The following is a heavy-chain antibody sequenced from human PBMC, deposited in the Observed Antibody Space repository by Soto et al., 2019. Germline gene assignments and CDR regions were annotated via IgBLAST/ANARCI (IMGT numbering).Heavy chain of an antibody. CDR1: GYTFSAYY. Sequence: ASVKVSCKTSGYTFSAYYMHWVRQAPGQGLEWMGWINPKSGGTLYAQKFQGRVTMTRDTSISTAYMELSRLRSDDTAVYYCARGGTFAYDTSGYSVYSCQRTLVTVSS. CDR2: INPKSGGT. CDR3: ARGGTFAYDTSGYSVY. J-gene: IGHJ4*02. D-gene: IGHD3-22*01. V-gene: IGHV1-2*02.